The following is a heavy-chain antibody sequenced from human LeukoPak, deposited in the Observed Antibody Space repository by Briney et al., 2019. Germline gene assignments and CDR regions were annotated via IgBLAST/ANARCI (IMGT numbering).Heavy chain of an antibody. CDR2: VYSGGST. Sequence: GGSLRLSCAASGFTFSSYGMHWVRQVPGKGLEWVSVVYSGGSTYYADSVKGRFTISRDNSKNTLYLQMSSLRAEDTAVYYCARHFGVISKGVYYYYYGLDVWGQGTTVTVSS. D-gene: IGHD3-3*01. J-gene: IGHJ6*02. CDR3: ARHFGVISKGVYYYYYGLDV. V-gene: IGHV3-66*04. CDR1: GFTFSSYG.